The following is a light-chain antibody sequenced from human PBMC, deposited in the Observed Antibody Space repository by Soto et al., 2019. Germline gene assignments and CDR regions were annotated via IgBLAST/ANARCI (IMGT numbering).Light chain of an antibody. Sequence: ERVMTQSPATLSVSPGERATLSCRASESVRTNLAWYQQRPGQSPRLLIYGASTRASGVPARFSGSGSGTEFTLTISSLQSEDFAVYYYQQYNSWPPSITFGQGTRLEIK. CDR3: QQYNSWPPSIT. CDR1: ESVRTN. V-gene: IGKV3-15*01. CDR2: GAS. J-gene: IGKJ5*01.